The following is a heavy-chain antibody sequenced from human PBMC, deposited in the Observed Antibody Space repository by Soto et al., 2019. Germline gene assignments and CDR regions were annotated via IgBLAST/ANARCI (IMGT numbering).Heavy chain of an antibody. V-gene: IGHV3-53*01. Sequence: CVASVFTLSSHSMTWVRQTPGKGREWVSIIYASDSTFYADSVKGRFTISRDNSKNTVYLQLNSLRAEDTAVYYCATPVTRLIAFDLWGQGTMVTVSS. J-gene: IGHJ3*01. CDR2: IYASDST. D-gene: IGHD4-17*01. CDR3: ATPVTRLIAFDL. CDR1: VFTLSSHS.